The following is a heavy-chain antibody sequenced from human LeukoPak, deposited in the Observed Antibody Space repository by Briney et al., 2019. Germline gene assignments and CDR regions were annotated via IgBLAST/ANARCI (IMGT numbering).Heavy chain of an antibody. CDR3: ARQHDYGDYDY. V-gene: IGHV1-2*02. CDR2: INPNSGVT. CDR1: GYTFTDYY. J-gene: IGHJ4*02. Sequence: ASVKVSCKASGYTFTDYYIHWVRQAPGQGLGWMGWINPNSGVTNYAQKFQGRVTMTRDKSISTAYLQWSSLKASDTAMYYCARQHDYGDYDYWGQGTLVTVSS. D-gene: IGHD4-17*01.